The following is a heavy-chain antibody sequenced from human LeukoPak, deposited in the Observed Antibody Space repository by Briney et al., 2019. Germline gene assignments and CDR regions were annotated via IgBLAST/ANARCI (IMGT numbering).Heavy chain of an antibody. CDR2: IANDGRDK. J-gene: IGHJ4*02. CDR1: GFTFTSYG. V-gene: IGHV3-30*18. D-gene: IGHD7-27*01. CDR3: AKDRKLGPADYYFDF. Sequence: PGGSLRLSCAASGFTFTSYGMHWVRQAPGKGLEWVAVIANDGRDKNYADSVQGRFTISRDNSKNTLYLQMNSLRAEDTAVYYCAKDRKLGPADYYFDFWGQGTLVTVAP.